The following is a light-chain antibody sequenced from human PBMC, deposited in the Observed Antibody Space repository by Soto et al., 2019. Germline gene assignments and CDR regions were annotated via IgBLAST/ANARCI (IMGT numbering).Light chain of an antibody. V-gene: IGKV1-6*01. Sequence: AIQMTQSPSSLSASVGDRVTITCRASQGIRNDLGWYQQKPGKAPKLLIYAASSLQSGVPSRFSVRGSGTNFTLSISSLQPEDFATYYCVQDYNSPLTFGGGTNVEIK. J-gene: IGKJ4*01. CDR3: VQDYNSPLT. CDR1: QGIRND. CDR2: AAS.